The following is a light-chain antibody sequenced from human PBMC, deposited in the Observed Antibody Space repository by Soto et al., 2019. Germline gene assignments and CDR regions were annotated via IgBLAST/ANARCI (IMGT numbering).Light chain of an antibody. CDR2: DVS. Sequence: QSALTQPASVSGSPGQSITISCTGTSSDVGGYNYVSWYRQHPGKAPKLIIYDVSNRPSGVSIRFSGSKSGNTASLTIAGLQAEDDADYYCSSYTSSSTPFLFGTGTKVTVL. J-gene: IGLJ1*01. CDR1: SSDVGGYNY. V-gene: IGLV2-14*01. CDR3: SSYTSSSTPFL.